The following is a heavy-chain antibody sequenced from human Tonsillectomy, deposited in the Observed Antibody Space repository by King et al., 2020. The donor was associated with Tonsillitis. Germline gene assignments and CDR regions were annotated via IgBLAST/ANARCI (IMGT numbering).Heavy chain of an antibody. J-gene: IGHJ4*02. Sequence: VQLVESGGGLVQPGGSLKLSCAASGFTFSGSAMHWVRQASGKGLEWVGRIRSKANTYATAYAASVKGRFTISRDDSKNTTYLQMNSLKTEDTAVYYCTITLGSSGYSTDFDYWGQGTLVTVSS. CDR1: GFTFSGSA. V-gene: IGHV3-73*02. CDR3: TITLGSSGYSTDFDY. CDR2: IRSKANTYAT. D-gene: IGHD3-22*01.